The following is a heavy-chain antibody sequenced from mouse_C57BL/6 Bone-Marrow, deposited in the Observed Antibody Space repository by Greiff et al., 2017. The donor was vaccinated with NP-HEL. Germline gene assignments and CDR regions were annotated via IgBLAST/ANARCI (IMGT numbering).Heavy chain of an antibody. CDR2: IYPRSGNT. D-gene: IGHD2-3*01. CDR1: GYTFTSYG. J-gene: IGHJ3*01. Sequence: QVQLKESGAELARPGASVKLSCKASGYTFTSYGISWVKQRTGQGLEWIGEIYPRSGNTYYNEKFKGKATLTADKSSSTAYMELRSLTSEDSAVYFCARVDGYYPFAYWGQGTLVTVSA. CDR3: ARVDGYYPFAY. V-gene: IGHV1-81*01.